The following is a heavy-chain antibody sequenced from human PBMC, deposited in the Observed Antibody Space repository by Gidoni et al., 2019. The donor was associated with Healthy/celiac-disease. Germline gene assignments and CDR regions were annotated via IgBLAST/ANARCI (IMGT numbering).Heavy chain of an antibody. V-gene: IGHV3-53*01. CDR1: GFTVSSNY. CDR2: IYSGGST. CDR3: ARSDYYDSSGYSHDAFDI. Sequence: EVQLVESGGGLIQPGGSLRLSCAASGFTVSSNYMSWVRQAPGKGLEWVSVIYSGGSTYYADSVKGRFTISRDNSKNTLYLQMNSLRAEDTAVYYCARSDYYDSSGYSHDAFDIWGQGTMVTVSS. J-gene: IGHJ3*02. D-gene: IGHD3-22*01.